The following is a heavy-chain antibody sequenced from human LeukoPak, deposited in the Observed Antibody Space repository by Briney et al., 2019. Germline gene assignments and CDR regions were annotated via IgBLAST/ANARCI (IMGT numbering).Heavy chain of an antibody. CDR3: ARWGPYSYGYPYYYYYYMDV. CDR2: IYYSGST. J-gene: IGHJ6*03. D-gene: IGHD5-18*01. Sequence: SETLSLTCTVSGGSISSHYWSWIRQPPGKGLEWIGYIYYSGSTNYNPSLKSRVTISVDTSKNQFSLKLSSVTAADTAVYYCARWGPYSYGYPYYYYYYMDVWGKGTTVTVSS. V-gene: IGHV4-59*11. CDR1: GGSISSHY.